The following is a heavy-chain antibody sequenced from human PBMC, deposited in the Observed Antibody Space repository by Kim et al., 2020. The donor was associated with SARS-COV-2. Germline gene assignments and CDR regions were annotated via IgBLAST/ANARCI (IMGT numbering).Heavy chain of an antibody. V-gene: IGHV3-64D*09. D-gene: IGHD6-19*01. CDR1: GFSFSNYA. CDR2: ISSNGGRT. J-gene: IGHJ4*02. CDR3: VKDRSGWTGFDY. Sequence: GGSLRLSCSASGFSFSNYAMHWVRQAPGKGLEYVSTISSNGGRTYYADSVKGRFTISRDNSKNMLYLQMSSLRAEDTAVYYCVKDRSGWTGFDYWGQGTLVTVSS.